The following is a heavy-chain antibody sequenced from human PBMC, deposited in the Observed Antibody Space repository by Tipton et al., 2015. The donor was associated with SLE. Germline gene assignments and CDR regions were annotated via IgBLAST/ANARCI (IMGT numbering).Heavy chain of an antibody. CDR1: GGSISSGGYY. J-gene: IGHJ5*02. CDR2: IYYSGST. D-gene: IGHD6-6*01. CDR3: ASGLLEQLVPRGWFDP. Sequence: TLSLTCTVSGGSISSGGYYWSWIRQHPGKGLEWIGYIYYSGSTNYNPSLKSRVTISVDTSKNQFSLKLSSLTAADTAVYYCASGLLEQLVPRGWFDPWGQGTLVTVSS. V-gene: IGHV4-31*03.